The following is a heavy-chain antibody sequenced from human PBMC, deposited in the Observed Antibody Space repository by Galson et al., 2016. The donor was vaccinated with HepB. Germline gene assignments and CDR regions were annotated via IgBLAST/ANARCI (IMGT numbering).Heavy chain of an antibody. CDR3: SKDNWDSSRARPKLEDPYGVDV. J-gene: IGHJ6*02. CDR1: GFNFDDYA. CDR2: ISWNSGSV. Sequence: SLRLSCAASGFNFDDYAMHWVRQAPGKDLEWVSGISWNSGSVAYADSVKGRFTISRDNAKNSLYLQMNSLRPEDTALYYCSKDNWDSSRARPKLEDPYGVDVWGQGTTVTVSS. D-gene: IGHD1-26*01. V-gene: IGHV3-9*01.